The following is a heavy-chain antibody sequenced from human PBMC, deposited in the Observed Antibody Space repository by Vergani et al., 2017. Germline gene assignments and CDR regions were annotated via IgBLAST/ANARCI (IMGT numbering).Heavy chain of an antibody. Sequence: EVQLVESGGGLVKPGGSLRLSCAASGFTFSSYSMNWVRQAPGKGLEWVSSISSSSSYIYYADSVKGRFTISRDNAKNSLYLQMNSLRAEDTAVYYCARALRGNFYYYYYVMDVWGQGTTVTVSS. D-gene: IGHD4-17*01. J-gene: IGHJ6*02. CDR3: ARALRGNFYYYYYVMDV. CDR2: ISSSSSYI. V-gene: IGHV3-21*01. CDR1: GFTFSSYS.